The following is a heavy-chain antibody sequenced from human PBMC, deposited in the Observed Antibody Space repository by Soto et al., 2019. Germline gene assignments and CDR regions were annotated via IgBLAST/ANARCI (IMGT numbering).Heavy chain of an antibody. CDR3: ARVPDY. Sequence: PSETLSLTCAVSGFSISSGRLWGWIRQPPGKGLEWLGYIYYTGTTYYSPSLKSRLTMSVDTSRNQFSLKLSSVTAADTAVYYCARVPDYWGQGTLVTVSS. CDR1: GFSISSGRL. J-gene: IGHJ4*02. CDR2: IYYTGTT. V-gene: IGHV4-28*03.